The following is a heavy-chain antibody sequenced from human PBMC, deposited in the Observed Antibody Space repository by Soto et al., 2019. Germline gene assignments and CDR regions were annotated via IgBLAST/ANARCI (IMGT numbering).Heavy chain of an antibody. CDR3: ARVNEVYSSDWYEWFDP. D-gene: IGHD6-19*01. CDR2: IKEDGTEK. Sequence: EVQLVESGGGLVQPGGSLRLSCAASGFTFSNYWMTWVRQAAGKGLEWVAKIKEDGTEKYYVDSVKGRFTISRDNAKNSLYLQMNSLRAEDTAVYYCARVNEVYSSDWYEWFDPWGQGTLVTVSS. V-gene: IGHV3-7*01. J-gene: IGHJ5*02. CDR1: GFTFSNYW.